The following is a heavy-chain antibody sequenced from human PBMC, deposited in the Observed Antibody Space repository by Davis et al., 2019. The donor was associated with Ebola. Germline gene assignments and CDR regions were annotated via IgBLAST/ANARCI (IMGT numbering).Heavy chain of an antibody. CDR2: IWYDGSNK. Sequence: PGGSLRLSCAASGFTFSSYAMHWVRQAPGKGLEWVAVIWYDGSNKYYADSVKGRFTISRDNSNNLLYLQMNSLRAEDTAVYYCAIPDCSGANCYSVYIKNWGQGTLVTVSS. J-gene: IGHJ4*02. D-gene: IGHD2-15*01. CDR3: AIPDCSGANCYSVYIKN. V-gene: IGHV3-33*08. CDR1: GFTFSSYA.